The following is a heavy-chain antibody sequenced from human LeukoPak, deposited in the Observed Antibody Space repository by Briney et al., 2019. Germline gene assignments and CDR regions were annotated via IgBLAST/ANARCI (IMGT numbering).Heavy chain of an antibody. CDR3: ARSEVAAGWGFDY. D-gene: IGHD6-13*01. Sequence: ASVKVSCKASGYTFTGYYMHWVRQAPGQGLEWMGWINPNSGGTNYAQKFQGRVTMTRDTFISTAYMELSRLRSDDTAVYYCARSEVAAGWGFDYWGQGTLVTVSS. CDR2: INPNSGGT. V-gene: IGHV1-2*02. J-gene: IGHJ4*02. CDR1: GYTFTGYY.